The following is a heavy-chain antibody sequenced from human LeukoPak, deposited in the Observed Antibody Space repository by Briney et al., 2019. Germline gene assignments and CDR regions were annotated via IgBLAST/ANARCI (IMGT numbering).Heavy chain of an antibody. V-gene: IGHV3-9*01. CDR1: GFTFDDHA. CDR3: AKDDRWLQFCC. D-gene: IGHD5-24*01. J-gene: IGHJ4*02. CDR2: ISWNSGNT. Sequence: PGRSLRLSCAASGFTFDDHAMHWVRQAPGKGLEWVAGISWNSGNTGYADSVKGRFTISRDNAKNSLYLQMNSLRAEDTAVYYCAKDDRWLQFCCWGQGTLVTVSS.